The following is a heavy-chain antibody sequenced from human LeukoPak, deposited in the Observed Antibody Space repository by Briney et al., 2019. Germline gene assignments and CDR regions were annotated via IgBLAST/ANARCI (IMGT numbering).Heavy chain of an antibody. V-gene: IGHV3-21*01. CDR1: GFTFATNG. Sequence: PGGSLRLSCAASGFTFATNGMAWVRQAPGKGLEWVSSISSSSSYIYYADSVKGRFTISRDNAKNSLYLQMNSLRAEDTAVYYCARDLGGPYCSGGSCYEGYWGQGTLVTVSS. D-gene: IGHD2-15*01. CDR3: ARDLGGPYCSGGSCYEGY. CDR2: ISSSSSYI. J-gene: IGHJ4*02.